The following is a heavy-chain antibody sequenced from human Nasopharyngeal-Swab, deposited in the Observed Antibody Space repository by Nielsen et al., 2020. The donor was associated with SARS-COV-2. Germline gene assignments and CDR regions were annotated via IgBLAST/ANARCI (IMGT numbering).Heavy chain of an antibody. J-gene: IGHJ4*02. D-gene: IGHD5-18*01. CDR3: AKQSWGYSYGYYFDY. Sequence: GEFLKISCAASGFTFSSYGMHWVRQAPGKGLEWVAVIWYDGSNKYYADSVKGRFTISRDNSKNTLYLQMNSLRAEDTAVYYCAKQSWGYSYGYYFDYWGQGTLVTVSS. CDR2: IWYDGSNK. V-gene: IGHV3-33*06. CDR1: GFTFSSYG.